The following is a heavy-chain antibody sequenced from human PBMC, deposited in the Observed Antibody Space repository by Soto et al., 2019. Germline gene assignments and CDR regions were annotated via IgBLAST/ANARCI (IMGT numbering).Heavy chain of an antibody. J-gene: IGHJ4*02. Sequence: EASVKVSCKASGGTFSSYAISWVRQAPGQGLEWMGGIIPIFGTANYAQKFQGRVTITADESTSTAYMELSSLRSEDTAVYYCARERYYYDSSGSDLVHPAESLYYFDYWGQGTMVTVYS. V-gene: IGHV1-69*13. CDR2: IIPIFGTA. D-gene: IGHD3-22*01. CDR1: GGTFSSYA. CDR3: ARERYYYDSSGSDLVHPAESLYYFDY.